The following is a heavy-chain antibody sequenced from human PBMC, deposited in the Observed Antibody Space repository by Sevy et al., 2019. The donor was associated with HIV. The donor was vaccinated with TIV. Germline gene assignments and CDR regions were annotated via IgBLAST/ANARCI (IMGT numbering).Heavy chain of an antibody. CDR3: ASLGVDCVSTNCYGMRSLSFDF. CDR1: GFTFSSFA. D-gene: IGHD2-2*01. CDR2: ISYDGSSK. J-gene: IGHJ4*02. V-gene: IGHV3-30-3*01. Sequence: GGSLRLSCAASGFTFSSFAMHWVRQAPGKGLEWVAVISYDGSSKYYPDSVKGRFTISRDNAKNTLCLQMNRLRPEDTAVYFLASLGVDCVSTNCYGMRSLSFDFWGQGTLVTVSS.